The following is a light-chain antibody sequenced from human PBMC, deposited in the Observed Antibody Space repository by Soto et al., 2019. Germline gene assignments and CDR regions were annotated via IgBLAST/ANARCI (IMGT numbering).Light chain of an antibody. CDR2: DAS. V-gene: IGKV3-11*01. Sequence: EIVLTQSPGTLSLSPGERATLSCTATQSVSSYLAWYQQKPGQAPRLLIYDASNRATGIPARFSGSGSGTDFTLTISSLEPEDFAVYYCQQRSNWPRTFGQGTKVDIK. CDR3: QQRSNWPRT. J-gene: IGKJ1*01. CDR1: QSVSSY.